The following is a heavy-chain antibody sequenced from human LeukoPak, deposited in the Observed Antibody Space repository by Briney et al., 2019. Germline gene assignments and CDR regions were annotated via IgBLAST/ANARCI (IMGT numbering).Heavy chain of an antibody. CDR3: ARDNKAAAGTWYFDY. D-gene: IGHD6-13*01. Sequence: SETLSLTCTVSGGSISSYYWSWIRQPPGKGLEWIGYIYYSGSTNYNPPLKSRVTISVDTSKNQFSLKLSSVTAADTAVYYCARDNKAAAGTWYFDYWGQGTLVTVSS. V-gene: IGHV4-59*01. CDR2: IYYSGST. CDR1: GGSISSYY. J-gene: IGHJ4*02.